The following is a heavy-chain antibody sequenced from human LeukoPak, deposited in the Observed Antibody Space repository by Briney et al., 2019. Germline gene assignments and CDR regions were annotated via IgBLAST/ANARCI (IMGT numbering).Heavy chain of an antibody. CDR2: IRNKANSYTT. Sequence: GGSLRLSCVASGFTFSGHYMDWVRQAPGKGLEWVGRIRNKANSYTTEYVASVKGRFTISRDDSKNSLSLQMNGLETEDTAMYYCASNVDSGVDVWGQGKMVTVSS. V-gene: IGHV3-72*01. D-gene: IGHD5-12*01. J-gene: IGHJ3*01. CDR1: GFTFSGHY. CDR3: ASNVDSGVDV.